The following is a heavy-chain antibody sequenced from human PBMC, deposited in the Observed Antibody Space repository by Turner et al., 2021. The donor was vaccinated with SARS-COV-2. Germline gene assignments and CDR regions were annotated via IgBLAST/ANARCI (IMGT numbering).Heavy chain of an antibody. CDR2: ISGSGSRT. Sequence: EVQLLESGGDLVQPGGSLRLSCGASGFTFSIYGMSWVRQAPGKGLDWVSAISGSGSRTYYADSVKGRFTISRDNSKNTVYLQMNSLRADDTALYYCAKDAMLRDDQVPNYWFDPWGQGTLVTVSS. V-gene: IGHV3-23*01. CDR3: AKDAMLRDDQVPNYWFDP. J-gene: IGHJ5*02. CDR1: GFTFSIYG. D-gene: IGHD3-10*01.